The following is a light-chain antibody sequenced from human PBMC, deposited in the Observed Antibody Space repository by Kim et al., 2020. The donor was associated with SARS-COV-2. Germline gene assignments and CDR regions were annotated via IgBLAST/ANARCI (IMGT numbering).Light chain of an antibody. Sequence: GRRVTISCSGSSSNIGINVVNWYRQLPGTAPKLLIYDSNQRPSGVPDRFSGSKSGTSASLAISGLQSEDEADYFCATWDDSLTGFVLGTGTKVTVL. CDR2: DSN. V-gene: IGLV1-44*01. CDR1: SSNIGINV. J-gene: IGLJ1*01. CDR3: ATWDDSLTGFV.